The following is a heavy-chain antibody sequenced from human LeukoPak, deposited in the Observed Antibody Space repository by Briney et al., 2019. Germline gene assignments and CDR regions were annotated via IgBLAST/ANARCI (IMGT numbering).Heavy chain of an antibody. D-gene: IGHD2-2*01. J-gene: IGHJ6*02. CDR1: GYTFASYG. CDR3: ASIVVVPAAPEKQDREGLDQTYYYYGMDV. Sequence: GASVKVSCKASGYTFASYGISWVRQAPGQGLEWMGWISAYNGNTNYAQKLQGRVTMTTDTSTSTAYMELRSLRSDDTAVYYCASIVVVPAAPEKQDREGLDQTYYYYGMDVWGQGTTVTVSS. V-gene: IGHV1-18*01. CDR2: ISAYNGNT.